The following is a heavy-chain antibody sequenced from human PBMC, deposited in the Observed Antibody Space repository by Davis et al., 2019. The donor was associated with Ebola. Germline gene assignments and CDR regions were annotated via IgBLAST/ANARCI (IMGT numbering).Heavy chain of an antibody. CDR1: GYTFTGYY. Sequence: ASVKVSCKASGYTFTGYYMHWARQAPGQGLEWMGRINPNSGGTNYAQKFQGRVTMTRDTSISTAYMELSSLRSEDTAVYYCARDFEDYGSGYWGQGTLVTVSS. J-gene: IGHJ4*02. CDR3: ARDFEDYGSGY. CDR2: INPNSGGT. V-gene: IGHV1-2*06. D-gene: IGHD3-10*01.